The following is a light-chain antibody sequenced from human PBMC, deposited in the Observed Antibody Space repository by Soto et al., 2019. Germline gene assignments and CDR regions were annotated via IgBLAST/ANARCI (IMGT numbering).Light chain of an antibody. CDR1: QSVISTY. J-gene: IGKJ5*01. CDR3: QQYTNWPPNT. Sequence: EIVLTQSPGTLSLSPGERATLSCRASQSVISTYLAWYQQKPGQAPRLLIYDASNRATGIPARFSGRGSGTEFTLTISSLQSEDFAVYYCQQYTNWPPNTFGQGTRLEIK. CDR2: DAS. V-gene: IGKV3D-15*01.